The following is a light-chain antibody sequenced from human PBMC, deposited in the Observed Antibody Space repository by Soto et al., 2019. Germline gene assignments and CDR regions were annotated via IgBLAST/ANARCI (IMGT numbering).Light chain of an antibody. J-gene: IGKJ1*01. CDR3: QQYNNWPQT. Sequence: EIVMTQSPATLSVSPGERATLSCRASQSVSSNLAWYQQNPGQAPRLLIYGASTRATGIPARFSGSGSGTEFTLIISSLQSEDFAVYYCQQYNNWPQTFGQGTKVEIK. V-gene: IGKV3-15*01. CDR1: QSVSSN. CDR2: GAS.